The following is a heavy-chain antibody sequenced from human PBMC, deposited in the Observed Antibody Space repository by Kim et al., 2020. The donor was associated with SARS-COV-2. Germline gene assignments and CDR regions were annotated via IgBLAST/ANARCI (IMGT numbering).Heavy chain of an antibody. D-gene: IGHD5-18*01. J-gene: IGHJ4*02. CDR3: ARHSEDTAMAIDY. Sequence: YNPSLESRVTISVDTSKNQFSLKLSSVTAADTAVYYCARHSEDTAMAIDYWGQGTLVTVSS. V-gene: IGHV4-39*01.